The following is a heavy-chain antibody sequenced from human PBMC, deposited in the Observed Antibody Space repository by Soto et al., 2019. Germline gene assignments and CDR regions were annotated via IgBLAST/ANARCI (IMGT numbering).Heavy chain of an antibody. J-gene: IGHJ4*02. Sequence: LRLSCAASGFTFSNYRMNWVRQAPGKGLEWVSSISSGSTYIYYADSLKGRFTISRDNAKNSLYLQMNSLRVEDTAVYYCVRDLRYCTGASCYPNFDYWGQGTRVTVSS. D-gene: IGHD2-15*01. CDR1: GFTFSNYR. CDR3: VRDLRYCTGASCYPNFDY. CDR2: ISSGSTYI. V-gene: IGHV3-21*01.